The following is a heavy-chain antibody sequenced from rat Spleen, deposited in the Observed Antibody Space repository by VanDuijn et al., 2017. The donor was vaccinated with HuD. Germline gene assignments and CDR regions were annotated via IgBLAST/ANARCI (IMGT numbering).Heavy chain of an antibody. CDR2: INSAGST. V-gene: IGHV3-3*01. CDR3: ARGRYNSNWFAF. Sequence: EMQLRESGPGLVRPSQSLSLTCSVTDYSITSSYRWNWIRQFPGNKLEWMGFINSAGSTNYNPSLKSRVSITRDTSKNRFFLQLNSVTTEDTATYYCARGRYNSNWFAFWGQGTLVTVSS. J-gene: IGHJ3*01. CDR1: DYSITSSYR. D-gene: IGHD4-3*01.